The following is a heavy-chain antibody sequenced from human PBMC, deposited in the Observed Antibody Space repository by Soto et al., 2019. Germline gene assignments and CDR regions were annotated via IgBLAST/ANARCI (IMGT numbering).Heavy chain of an antibody. CDR1: GCTFSSYA. D-gene: IGHD3-10*01. V-gene: IGHV1-69*06. J-gene: IGHJ6*02. Sequence: ASVKVSCKASGCTFSSYAISWVRQAPGQGLEWMGGIIPIFGTANYAQKFQGRVTITADKSTSTAYMELSSLRSEDTAVYYCAREVPQFALGMDVWGQGTTVTVSS. CDR3: AREVPQFALGMDV. CDR2: IIPIFGTA.